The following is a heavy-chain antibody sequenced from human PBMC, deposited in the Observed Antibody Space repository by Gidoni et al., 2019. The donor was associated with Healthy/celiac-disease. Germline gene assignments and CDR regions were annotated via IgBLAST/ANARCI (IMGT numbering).Heavy chain of an antibody. CDR1: GFTFSIYG. CDR3: ARDPEVGQWLVPYFDY. D-gene: IGHD6-19*01. V-gene: IGHV3-30*03. J-gene: IGHJ4*02. Sequence: QVQLVESGGGVVQPGRSLRLSCAASGFTFSIYGMHWVRQAPGKGLDWVAVISYDGSKKYYADSVKGRFTISRDSSKNTLYLQMNSLRAEDTAVYYCARDPEVGQWLVPYFDYWGQGTLVAVSS. CDR2: ISYDGSKK.